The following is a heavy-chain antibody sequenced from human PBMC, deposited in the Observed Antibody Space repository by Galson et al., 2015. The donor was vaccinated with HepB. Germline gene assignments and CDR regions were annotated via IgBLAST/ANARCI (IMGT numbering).Heavy chain of an antibody. CDR3: VREVSRHGAYDV. Sequence: SLRLSCAASGFPLSDYYMNWVRQSPGKGLEWISYITSSSLFTEYADSVRGRFTISRDNGGDSLFLQAKELTADDTAIYYCVREVSRHGAYDVWGRGAMVTVSA. CDR1: GFPLSDYY. CDR2: ITSSSLFT. V-gene: IGHV3-11*05. J-gene: IGHJ3*01.